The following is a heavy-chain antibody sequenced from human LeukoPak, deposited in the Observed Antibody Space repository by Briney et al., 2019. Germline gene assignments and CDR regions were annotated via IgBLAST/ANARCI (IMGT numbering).Heavy chain of an antibody. J-gene: IGHJ6*03. CDR3: ARGWQGRTAYYYYMDV. D-gene: IGHD2-21*02. CDR2: INHSGST. V-gene: IGHV4-34*01. CDR1: GGSFSGYY. Sequence: SETLSLTCAVYGGSFSGYYWSWIRQPPGKGLAWIGEINHSGSTNYNPSLKSRVTISVDTSKNQFSLKLSSVTAADTAVYYCARGWQGRTAYYYYMDVWGKGTTVTVSS.